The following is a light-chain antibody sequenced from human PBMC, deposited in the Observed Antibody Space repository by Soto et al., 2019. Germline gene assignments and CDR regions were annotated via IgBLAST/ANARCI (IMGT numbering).Light chain of an antibody. V-gene: IGKV3D-15*01. CDR1: LTVSDN. CDR2: DAS. J-gene: IGKJ4*01. CDR3: QQYNNWPLT. Sequence: EIVLTHSPGTLSLSPGERATLSCRASLTVSDNYLAWYQQKAGQAPRLVIYDASTRATGFPARFSGSGSGTEFTLTISSLQSEDFAVYYCQQYNNWPLTFGGGTKVDIK.